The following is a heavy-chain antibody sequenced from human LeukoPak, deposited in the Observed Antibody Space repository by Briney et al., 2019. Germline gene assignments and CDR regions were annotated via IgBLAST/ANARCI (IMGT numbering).Heavy chain of an antibody. J-gene: IGHJ4*02. CDR2: ISNSGGDT. V-gene: IGHV3-23*01. D-gene: IGHD1-26*01. CDR1: GFTFSSYG. Sequence: GGTLRLSCAASGFTFSSYGMSWVRQAPGKGLEWVSAISNSGGDTIYTDSVKGRFTISRDNSKNTLYLQMNSLRAEDSAVYYCAKGGSYAPLDSWGQGTLVTVSS. CDR3: AKGGSYAPLDS.